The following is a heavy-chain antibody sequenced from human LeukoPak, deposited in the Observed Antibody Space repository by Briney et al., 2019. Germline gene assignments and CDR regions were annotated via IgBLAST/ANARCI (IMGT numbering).Heavy chain of an antibody. D-gene: IGHD2-15*01. CDR1: GVSVRTYY. Sequence: SKTLSLTCTVSGVSVRTYYWSWIRQSPDKGLEWLGYIYHSGNTKYTPNPSLKSRVTMSEDTAKNQISLRLSSVTAADTAVYYCASHSGSGYSDYWGQGTLVAVSS. J-gene: IGHJ4*02. V-gene: IGHV4-59*02. CDR3: ASHSGSGYSDY. CDR2: IYHSGNT.